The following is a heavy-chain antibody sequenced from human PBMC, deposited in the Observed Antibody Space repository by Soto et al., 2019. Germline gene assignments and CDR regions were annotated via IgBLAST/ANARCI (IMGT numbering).Heavy chain of an antibody. CDR3: ARGPGGDCSGGSCYDSSLEYFQH. V-gene: IGHV3-33*01. D-gene: IGHD2-15*01. CDR1: GFTFSSYG. CDR2: IWYDGSNK. Sequence: GGSLRLSCAASGFTFSSYGMHWVRQAPGKGLEWVAVIWYDGSNKYYADSVKGRFTISRDNSKNTLYLQMNSLRAEDTAVYYCARGPGGDCSGGSCYDSSLEYFQHWGQGTLVTVSS. J-gene: IGHJ1*01.